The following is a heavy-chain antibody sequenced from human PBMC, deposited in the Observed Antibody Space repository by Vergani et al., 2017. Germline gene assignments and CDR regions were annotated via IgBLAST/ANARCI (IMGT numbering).Heavy chain of an antibody. CDR1: GFTSSYYG. D-gene: IGHD1-1*01. J-gene: IGHJ1*01. CDR2: ITYDGTQK. V-gene: IGHV3-30*03. Sequence: QVHLVESGGGVVQPGRSLRLSCVVSGFTSSYYGMHWVRQAPGKGLEWVAVITYDGTQKYYEDSVKGRFPISRDNSKSTLYLQMNSLRTEDTAVYYCATKSCGTPGCQIGYFREWGQGTLVTVSS. CDR3: ATKSCGTPGCQIGYFRE.